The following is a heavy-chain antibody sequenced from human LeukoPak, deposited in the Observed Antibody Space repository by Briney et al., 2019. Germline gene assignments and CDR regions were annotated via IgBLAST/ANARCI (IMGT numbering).Heavy chain of an antibody. CDR1: GYTFTSYG. D-gene: IGHD4-23*01. Sequence: ASVTVSCKASGYTFTSYGISWVRQAPGQGLECMGWISAYNGNTNYAQKLQGRVTITTDTSTSTAYMELRSLRSDDTAVYYCARDGTSDYGGNDYFDYWGQGTLVTVSS. CDR3: ARDGTSDYGGNDYFDY. V-gene: IGHV1-18*01. CDR2: ISAYNGNT. J-gene: IGHJ4*02.